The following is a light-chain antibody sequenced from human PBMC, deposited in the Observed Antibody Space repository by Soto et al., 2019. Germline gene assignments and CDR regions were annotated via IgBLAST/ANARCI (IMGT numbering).Light chain of an antibody. J-gene: IGKJ1*01. CDR3: QQYNNWSRT. CDR1: QSVSNN. Sequence: EIVMTQSPVTLSVSPGERATLSCRASQSVSNNLAWYQQKPGQAPRLLIYGASTRATGIPARFSGSGSGTEFTLTISSLQSVDFAVYYCQQYNNWSRTFGQGTKVDIK. V-gene: IGKV3D-15*01. CDR2: GAS.